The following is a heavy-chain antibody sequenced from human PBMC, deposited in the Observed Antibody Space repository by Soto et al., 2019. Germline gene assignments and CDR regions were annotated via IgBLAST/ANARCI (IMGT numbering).Heavy chain of an antibody. CDR3: AKPSGWYSYFDY. CDR2: IGGGDDDR. V-gene: IGHV3-23*01. CDR1: GFTFSTYA. J-gene: IGHJ4*02. Sequence: EVQLLESGGDLVQPGGSLRLSCAASGFTFSTYAMSWVRQAPGKGLEWVSGIGGGDDDRYYADSVKGRFTISRDNSKNTLYLQMNSLRAEDTAVYYCAKPSGWYSYFDYWGQGTLVTVSS. D-gene: IGHD6-19*01.